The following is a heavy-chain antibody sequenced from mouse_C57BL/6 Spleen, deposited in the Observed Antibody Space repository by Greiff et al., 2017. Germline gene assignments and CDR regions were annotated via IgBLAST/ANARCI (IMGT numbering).Heavy chain of an antibody. CDR1: GYTFTSYW. D-gene: IGHD2-1*01. V-gene: IGHV1-7*01. CDR2: INPSSGYT. Sequence: QVQLKQSGAELAKPGASVKLSCKASGYTFTSYWMHWVKQRPGQGLEWIGYINPSSGYTKYNQKFKDKATLTADKSSSTAYMQLSSLTYEDSAVYYCAAIYYGNYRLAYWGQGTLVTVSA. CDR3: AAIYYGNYRLAY. J-gene: IGHJ3*01.